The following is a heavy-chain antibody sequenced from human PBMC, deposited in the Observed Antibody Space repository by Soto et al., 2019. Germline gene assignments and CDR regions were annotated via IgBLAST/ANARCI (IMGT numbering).Heavy chain of an antibody. CDR3: ARDAEGAKVPVYSSGWYQSLDY. CDR1: GFTFSSFS. J-gene: IGHJ4*02. CDR2: ISSSSTTI. Sequence: GGSLRLSCVVTGFTFSSFSMNWVRQAPGKGLEWVSHISSSSTTIYYADSVKGRFTISRDNAKNSLYLQMNSLRSEDTAVYYCARDAEGAKVPVYSSGWYQSLDYWGQGTLVTVSS. V-gene: IGHV3-48*04. D-gene: IGHD6-19*01.